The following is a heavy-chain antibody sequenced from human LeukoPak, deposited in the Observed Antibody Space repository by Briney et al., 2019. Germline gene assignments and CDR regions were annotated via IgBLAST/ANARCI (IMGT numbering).Heavy chain of an antibody. Sequence: SETLSLTCTVSGGSISSYYWGWIRQPPGKGLEWIGSIYHSGSTYYNPSLKSRVTISVDTSKNQFSLKLSSVTAADTAVYYCARSVEGYCRGGSCYYYSYYMDVWGKGTTVTVSS. J-gene: IGHJ6*03. D-gene: IGHD2-15*01. CDR3: ARSVEGYCRGGSCYYYSYYMDV. CDR1: GGSISSYY. CDR2: IYHSGST. V-gene: IGHV4-39*07.